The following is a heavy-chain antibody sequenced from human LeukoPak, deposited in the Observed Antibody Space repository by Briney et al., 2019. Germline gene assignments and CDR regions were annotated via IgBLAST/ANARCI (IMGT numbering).Heavy chain of an antibody. CDR1: GGSISSYY. CDR3: ASGRGLYSFYAFNI. Sequence: ASETLSLTCTVSGGSISSYYWSWIRQPAGKGLEWIGRIYTSGSTNYNPSLKSRVTISLDTSKNQFSLKLSSVTAADTAVYYCASGRGLYSFYAFNIWGQGTMVTVSS. D-gene: IGHD5-18*01. CDR2: IYTSGST. J-gene: IGHJ3*02. V-gene: IGHV4-4*07.